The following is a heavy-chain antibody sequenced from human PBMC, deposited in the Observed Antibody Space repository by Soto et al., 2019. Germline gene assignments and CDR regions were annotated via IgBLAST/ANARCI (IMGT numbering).Heavy chain of an antibody. D-gene: IGHD3-3*01. V-gene: IGHV4-30-4*01. CDR2: IYYSGST. Sequence: SETLSLTCTVSGGSISSGDYYWSWIRQPPGKGQEWIGYIYYSGSTYYNPSLKSRVTISVDTSKNQFSLKLSSVTAADTAVYYCARGTNPYYDFWSGYYTGASFDYWGQGTLVTVSS. J-gene: IGHJ4*02. CDR1: GGSISSGDYY. CDR3: ARGTNPYYDFWSGYYTGASFDY.